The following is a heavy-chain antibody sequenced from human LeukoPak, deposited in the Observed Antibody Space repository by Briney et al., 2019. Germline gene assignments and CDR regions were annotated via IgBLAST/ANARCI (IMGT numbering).Heavy chain of an antibody. J-gene: IGHJ5*02. V-gene: IGHV4-59*01. D-gene: IGHD5-12*01. Sequence: SETLSLTCTGPGGSISSYYWSWIRQTPGKGLEWIGYIYYSGSTNYNPSLKSRVTISVDTSKNQFSLKLSSMTAADTAVYYCAATIKYWFDPWGQGTLVTVSS. CDR3: AATIKYWFDP. CDR2: IYYSGST. CDR1: GGSISSYY.